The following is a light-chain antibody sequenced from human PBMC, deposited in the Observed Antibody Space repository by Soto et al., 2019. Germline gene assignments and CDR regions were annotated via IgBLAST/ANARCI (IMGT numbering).Light chain of an antibody. CDR1: QDISNY. CDR3: QQYDNLLTWT. V-gene: IGKV1-33*01. CDR2: DAS. J-gene: IGKJ1*01. Sequence: DIQMTQSPSSLSASVGDRVTITCQASQDISNYLNWYRQKPGKAPKLLIYDASNLETGVPSRFSGSGSGTDFTFTISSLRPEDIATYYCQQYDNLLTWTFGQGTK.